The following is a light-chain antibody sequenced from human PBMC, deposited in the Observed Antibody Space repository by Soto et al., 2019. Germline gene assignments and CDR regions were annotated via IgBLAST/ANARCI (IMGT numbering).Light chain of an antibody. Sequence: ELVLTQSPGTLSLSPGERATLSCRANESVRNNSLAWYQQQPGPPTRLRIFGASSRATGIPDRITGIGSGADFSITISRLEDADVAVYFCHHYGYGADTFGQGTKLEIK. V-gene: IGKV3-20*01. J-gene: IGKJ2*01. CDR1: ESVRNNS. CDR3: HHYGYGADT. CDR2: GAS.